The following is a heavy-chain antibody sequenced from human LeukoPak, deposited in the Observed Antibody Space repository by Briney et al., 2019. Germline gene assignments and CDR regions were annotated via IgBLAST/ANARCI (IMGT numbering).Heavy chain of an antibody. V-gene: IGHV3-23*01. CDR1: GFTFSSYA. CDR2: ISGSGGST. CDR3: AKSLSHSSSWYPSHFDY. D-gene: IGHD6-13*01. Sequence: TGGSLRLSCAASGFTFSSYAMSWVRQAPGKGLEWVSAISGSGGSTCYADSVKGRFTISRDNSKNTLYLQMNSLRAEDTAVYYCAKSLSHSSSWYPSHFDYWGQGTLVTVSS. J-gene: IGHJ4*02.